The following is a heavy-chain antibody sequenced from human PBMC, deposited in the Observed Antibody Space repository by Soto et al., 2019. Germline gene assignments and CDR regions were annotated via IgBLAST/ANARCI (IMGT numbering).Heavy chain of an antibody. Sequence: GGSLRLSCAASGFTVSSNYMSWVRQAPGKGLEWVSVIYSGGSTYYADSVKGRFTISRHNSKNTLYLQMNSLRAEDTAVYYCARDWTAAGNYYYMDVWGKGTTVTVSS. V-gene: IGHV3-53*04. CDR1: GFTVSSNY. D-gene: IGHD6-13*01. CDR2: IYSGGST. CDR3: ARDWTAAGNYYYMDV. J-gene: IGHJ6*03.